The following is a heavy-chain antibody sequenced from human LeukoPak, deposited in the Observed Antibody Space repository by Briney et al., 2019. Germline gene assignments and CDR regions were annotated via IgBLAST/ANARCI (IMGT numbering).Heavy chain of an antibody. CDR2: INSDGSST. Sequence: GGSLRLSCAASGFTFSSYAMSWVRQAPGKGLVWVSRINSDGSSTSYADSVKGRFTISRDNSKNTLYLQMNSLRAEDTAVYYCARDLKFTPGDYYYYYMDVWGKGTTVTVSS. J-gene: IGHJ6*03. CDR1: GFTFSSYA. CDR3: ARDLKFTPGDYYYYYMDV. V-gene: IGHV3-74*01. D-gene: IGHD3-10*01.